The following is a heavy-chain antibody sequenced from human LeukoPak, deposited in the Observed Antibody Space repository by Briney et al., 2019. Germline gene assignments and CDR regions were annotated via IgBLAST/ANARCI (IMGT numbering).Heavy chain of an antibody. CDR2: INPNSGGT. Sequence: ASVKVSCKASGYTFTGYYMHWVRQAPGQGLEWMGWINPNSGGTNYAQKSQGRVTMTRDTSISTAYMELSRLRSDDTAVYYCAREALNYYDSSGYYSNWFDPWGQGTQVTVSS. CDR1: GYTFTGYY. D-gene: IGHD3-22*01. V-gene: IGHV1-2*02. CDR3: AREALNYYDSSGYYSNWFDP. J-gene: IGHJ5*02.